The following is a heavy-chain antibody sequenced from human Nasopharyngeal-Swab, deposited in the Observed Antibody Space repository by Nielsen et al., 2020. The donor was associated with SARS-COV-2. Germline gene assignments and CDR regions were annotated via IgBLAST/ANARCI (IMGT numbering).Heavy chain of an antibody. D-gene: IGHD2-15*01. Sequence: VRQAPGKGLEWVAVISYDGINKYYPDSVKGRFTISRDNSKNTLYLQMNSLRAEDTAVYYCARDHLYCSGGSCYRNYYGMDVWGQGTTVTVSS. J-gene: IGHJ6*02. CDR2: ISYDGINK. V-gene: IGHV3-30-3*01. CDR3: ARDHLYCSGGSCYRNYYGMDV.